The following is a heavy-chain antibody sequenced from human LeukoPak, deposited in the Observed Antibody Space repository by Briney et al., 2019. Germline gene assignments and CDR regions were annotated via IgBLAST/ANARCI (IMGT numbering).Heavy chain of an antibody. D-gene: IGHD6-19*01. CDR2: ISYDGSNK. V-gene: IGHV3-30*18. Sequence: GGSLRLSCTVSGFTVSSYGMHWVRQAPGKGLEWVAVISYDGSNKYYADSVKGRFTISRDNSKNTLYLQMNSLRAEDTAVYYCAKEMGQWLVTHYFDYWGQGTLVTVSS. J-gene: IGHJ4*02. CDR1: GFTVSSYG. CDR3: AKEMGQWLVTHYFDY.